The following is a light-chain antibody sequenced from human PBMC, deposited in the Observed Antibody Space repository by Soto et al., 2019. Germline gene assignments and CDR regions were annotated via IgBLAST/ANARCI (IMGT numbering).Light chain of an antibody. CDR1: QDISHN. CDR2: DAS. Sequence: DIQMTQSPSSLSASVGDRVTITCQASQDISHNVNWYQQKPGKAPKLLIFDASKLEAGVPSRFTGSGSGTHFSFTISSLQPEDTATYYCQHYDTLPPTFGGGTKVEIK. V-gene: IGKV1-33*01. CDR3: QHYDTLPPT. J-gene: IGKJ4*01.